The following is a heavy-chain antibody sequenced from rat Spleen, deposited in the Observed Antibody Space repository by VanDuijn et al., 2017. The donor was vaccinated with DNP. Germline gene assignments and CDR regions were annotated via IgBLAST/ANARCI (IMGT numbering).Heavy chain of an antibody. Sequence: VQLKASGPGLVQPSQPLSLTCTVSGFPLTSYSVSLVRQPSGKGPEWTGRMWYDGNTAYNSTLKSRLSFSRDTSKNQVFVKMNSLQAEDTAMYFCASHPSGPYVMDAWGQGTSVTVSS. CDR2: MWYDGNT. J-gene: IGHJ4*01. CDR1: GFPLTSYS. V-gene: IGHV2S63*01. D-gene: IGHD4-3*01. CDR3: ASHPSGPYVMDA.